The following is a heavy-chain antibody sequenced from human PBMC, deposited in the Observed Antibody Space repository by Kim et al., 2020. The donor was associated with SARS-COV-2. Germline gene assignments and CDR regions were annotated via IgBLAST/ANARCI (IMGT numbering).Heavy chain of an antibody. CDR2: ISSNGSTK. D-gene: IGHD3-16*02. J-gene: IGHJ4*01. V-gene: IGHV3-11*04. CDR1: GFTFSDYD. Sequence: GGSLRLSCAASGFTFSDYDMSWVRQAPGKGLEWVSYISSNGSTKYYAGSVKGRFTISRDNAKKTLYLQMNSLRAEDTAVYYCARGGGYLAVGDYCGQ. CDR3: ARGGGYLAVGDY.